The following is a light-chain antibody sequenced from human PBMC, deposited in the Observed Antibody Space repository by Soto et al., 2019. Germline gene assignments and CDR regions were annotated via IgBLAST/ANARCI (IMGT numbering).Light chain of an antibody. CDR2: GAS. J-gene: IGKJ2*01. Sequence: ELGLTQSPGTLSLSPGERATLSCRASQSVSSSYLAWYQQKPGQAPRLLIYGASSRATAIPDRFSGSGSGPVCTLTISRPVPEDCAMYYCQQYGSSPMYTFGQGTKLVLK. CDR3: QQYGSSPMYT. CDR1: QSVSSSY. V-gene: IGKV3-20*01.